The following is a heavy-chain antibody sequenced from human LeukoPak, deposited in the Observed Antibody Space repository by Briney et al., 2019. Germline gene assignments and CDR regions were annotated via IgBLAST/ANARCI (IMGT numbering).Heavy chain of an antibody. J-gene: IGHJ4*02. V-gene: IGHV2-5*02. CDR1: GLSLSTSGVG. D-gene: IGHD6-19*01. CDR2: IYWDDDK. Sequence: SGPTLVNPTQTLTLTCTLSGLSLSTSGVGVGWIRQPPGKALEWLALIYWDDDKRYSPSLKSRLTITKDTSKNQVVLTMTNMDPVDTATYYCAHTYSSGWYCDYWGQGTLVTVSS. CDR3: AHTYSSGWYCDY.